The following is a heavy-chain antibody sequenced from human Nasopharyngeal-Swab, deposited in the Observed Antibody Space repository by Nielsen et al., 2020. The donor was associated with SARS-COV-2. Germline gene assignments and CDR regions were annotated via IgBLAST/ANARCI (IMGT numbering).Heavy chain of an antibody. J-gene: IGHJ6*03. CDR3: ARARGAYGDYYYYYYKDV. V-gene: IGHV6-1*01. Sequence: SETLSLTCAISGDSVSSSSAAWNWVRQSPSRGLEWLGRTYYRSKWYNDYAVSVKSRITINPDTFKNQFSLHLNSVTPEDTAVYYCARARGAYGDYYYYYYKDVWGKGTTVTVSS. CDR2: TYYRSKWYN. D-gene: IGHD4-17*01. CDR1: GDSVSSSSAA.